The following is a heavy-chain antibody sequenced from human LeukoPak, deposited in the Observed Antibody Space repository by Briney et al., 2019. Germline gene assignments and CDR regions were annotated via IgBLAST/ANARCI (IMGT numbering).Heavy chain of an antibody. CDR2: INHSGST. D-gene: IGHD3-22*01. CDR3: ARVNYYGSGGYYWWFDP. V-gene: IGHV4-34*01. J-gene: IGHJ5*02. CDR1: VGSFSGYY. Sequence: SETLSLTCAVYVGSFSGYYWSWIRQPPGKGLEWIGEINHSGSTSYNPSLKSRVTTSVDPSKNQVSLKLTSVTAADTAVYYCARVNYYGSGGYYWWFDPWGQGTLVTVSS.